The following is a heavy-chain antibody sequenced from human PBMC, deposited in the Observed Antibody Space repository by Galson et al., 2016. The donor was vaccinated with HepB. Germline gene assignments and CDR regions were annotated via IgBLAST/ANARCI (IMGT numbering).Heavy chain of an antibody. J-gene: IGHJ4*02. CDR1: GFIFSYDW. D-gene: IGHD1-1*01. CDR3: AKGGPEGTGTLDS. Sequence: SLRLSCAASGFIFSYDWMHWVRQTEGRGLTYIAHIDEDGSETSYADSVKGRFTISRDNAMDTVYLQMDRLRADDTGVYFCAKGGPEGTGTLDSWGQGTQVTGSA. CDR2: IDEDGSET. V-gene: IGHV3-74*01.